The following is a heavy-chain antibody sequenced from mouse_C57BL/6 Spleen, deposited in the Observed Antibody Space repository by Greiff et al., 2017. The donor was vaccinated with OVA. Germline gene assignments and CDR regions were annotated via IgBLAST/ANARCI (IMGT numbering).Heavy chain of an antibody. Sequence: QVQLQQPGAELVRPGSSVKLSCKASGYTFTSYWMHWVKQRPIQGLEWIGNIDPSDSETHYNQKFKDKATLTVDKSSSTAYMQLSSLTSEDSAVYYCARGGYYVNYVDYWGQGTTLTVSS. CDR2: IDPSDSET. CDR3: ARGGYYVNYVDY. D-gene: IGHD2-1*01. V-gene: IGHV1-52*01. CDR1: GYTFTSYW. J-gene: IGHJ2*01.